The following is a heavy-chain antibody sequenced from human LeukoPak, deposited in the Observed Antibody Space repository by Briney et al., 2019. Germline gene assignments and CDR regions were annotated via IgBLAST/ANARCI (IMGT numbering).Heavy chain of an antibody. CDR2: IYYSGST. CDR1: GGSISIHF. Sequence: SETLSLTCTVSGGSISIHFWSWIRQPPGKGLEWIGYIYYSGSTNYNPSLKSRVTISVDTSKNQFSLKLSSVTAADTAVYYCARGGYYYDTWGQGTLVTVSS. J-gene: IGHJ5*02. CDR3: ARGGYYYDT. D-gene: IGHD3-22*01. V-gene: IGHV4-59*11.